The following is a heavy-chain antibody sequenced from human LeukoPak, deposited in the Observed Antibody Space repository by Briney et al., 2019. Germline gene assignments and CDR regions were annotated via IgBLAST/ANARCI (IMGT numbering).Heavy chain of an antibody. CDR3: ARDLYSSGWYLSPYFDY. D-gene: IGHD6-19*01. CDR2: ISSSSSYI. CDR1: GFTFSSYS. J-gene: IGHJ4*02. Sequence: GGSLRLSCAASGFTFSSYSMNWVRQAPGKGLEWVSSISSSSSYIYYADSVKGRFTISRDNAKSSLYLQMNSLRAEDTAVYYCARDLYSSGWYLSPYFDYWGQGTLVTVSS. V-gene: IGHV3-21*01.